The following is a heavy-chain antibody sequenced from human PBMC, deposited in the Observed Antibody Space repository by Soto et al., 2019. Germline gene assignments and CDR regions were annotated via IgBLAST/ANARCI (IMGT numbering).Heavy chain of an antibody. J-gene: IGHJ4*02. CDR1: GFTLSGSV. V-gene: IGHV3-73*01. Sequence: VGSLRLSCAASGFTLSGSVMHWVRQASGKGLEWVGRIRSKANSYAAAYGASVKGRFTISRDDSKNTAYLQMNSLKTEDTAVYYCTSPSEGIIFGNWGQGTLVTVSS. CDR2: IRSKANSYAA. CDR3: TSPSEGIIFGN. D-gene: IGHD1-20*01.